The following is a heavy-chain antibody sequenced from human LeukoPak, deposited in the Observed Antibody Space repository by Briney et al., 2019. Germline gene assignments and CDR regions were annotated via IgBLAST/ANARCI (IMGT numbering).Heavy chain of an antibody. CDR1: GGSISSYY. J-gene: IGHJ4*02. V-gene: IGHV4-59*01. CDR2: IYHTGST. Sequence: PSETLSLTCTVSGGSISSYYWSWIRQPPGKGLEWIANIYHTGSTNYNPSLSSRVTISIDTAKNQFSLKLTSVTAADTAVYYCARDYGYSYGYSFDYWGQGTLVTVSS. CDR3: ARDYGYSYGYSFDY. D-gene: IGHD5-18*01.